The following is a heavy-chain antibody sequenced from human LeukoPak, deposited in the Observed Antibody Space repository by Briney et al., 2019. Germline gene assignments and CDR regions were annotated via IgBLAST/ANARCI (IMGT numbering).Heavy chain of an antibody. CDR1: GYTFTNYY. J-gene: IGHJ6*02. CDR2: INPSDGGT. V-gene: IGHV1-46*01. Sequence: GASVRVSCKASGYTFTNYYLHWVRQAPGHGVEGMAIINPSDGGTYYEQKLQGRVTVTRDTSTSTVYMELSSLRSEDTAVYYCARDTRTMTAVTRGQHYYYGLDVWGQGTTVTVSS. CDR3: ARDTRTMTAVTRGQHYYYGLDV. D-gene: IGHD4-17*01.